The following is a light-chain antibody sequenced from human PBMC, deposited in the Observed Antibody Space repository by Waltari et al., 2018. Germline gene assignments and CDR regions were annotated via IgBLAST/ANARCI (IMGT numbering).Light chain of an antibody. CDR3: QQSYTTPSLT. CDR1: QSISTN. J-gene: IGKJ4*01. Sequence: DIQMTQSPSSLSAYVGDTFTVTCRASQSISTNLNWYQQKPGKAPKLLNYAASSLQRGVPSRFRGSVSGTEFTLTISSLQPEDFATYYCQQSYTTPSLTFGGGTKVEMK. CDR2: AAS. V-gene: IGKV1-39*01.